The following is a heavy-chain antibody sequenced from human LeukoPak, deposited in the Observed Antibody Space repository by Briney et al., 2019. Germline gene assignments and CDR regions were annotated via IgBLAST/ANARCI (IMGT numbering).Heavy chain of an antibody. CDR2: ISGSGGST. CDR3: AKFKKGDYYDSSGYYGPAN. J-gene: IGHJ4*02. D-gene: IGHD3-22*01. Sequence: GGSLRLSCAASGFTFSSYAMSWVRQAPGKGLEWVSAISGSGGSTYYADSVKGRFTISRDNSKNTLYLQMNSLRAEDTAVYYCAKFKKGDYYDSSGYYGPANWGQGTLVTVSS. CDR1: GFTFSSYA. V-gene: IGHV3-23*01.